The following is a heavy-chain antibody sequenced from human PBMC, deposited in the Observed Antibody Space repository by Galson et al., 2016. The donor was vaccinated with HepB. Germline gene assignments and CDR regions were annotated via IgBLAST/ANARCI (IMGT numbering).Heavy chain of an antibody. CDR1: GFTFGDHY. D-gene: IGHD1-26*01. J-gene: IGHJ4*02. CDR3: VGGPGRVGATGFDY. CDR2: TRNKTKSYTT. Sequence: SLRLSCAASGFTFGDHYMDWVRQAPGKGLEWVGRTRNKTKSYTTEYAASVGGRFTIPRDDSTNSLYLQMNSLKTEDTAVYYCVGGPGRVGATGFDYWGQGTLVTVSS. V-gene: IGHV3-72*01.